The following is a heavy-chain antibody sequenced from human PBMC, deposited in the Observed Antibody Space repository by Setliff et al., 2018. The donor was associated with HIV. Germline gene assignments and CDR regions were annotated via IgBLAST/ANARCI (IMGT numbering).Heavy chain of an antibody. D-gene: IGHD2-21*02. J-gene: IGHJ4*02. V-gene: IGHV1-2*02. CDR3: ATATAYGQFDF. CDR1: GYTFTDYY. Sequence: ASVKVSCKASGYTFTDYYIHWVRQAPGQGLEWMGWINSASGGTNYAQNFQGRVTVTRDTSINTAYVELNSLKSDDTAVYYCATATAYGQFDFWGQGTLVTVSS. CDR2: INSASGGT.